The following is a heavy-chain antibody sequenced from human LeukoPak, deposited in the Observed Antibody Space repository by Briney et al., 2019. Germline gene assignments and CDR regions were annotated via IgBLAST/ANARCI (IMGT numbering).Heavy chain of an antibody. D-gene: IGHD3-22*01. CDR3: ARARYYYDSSGYYYGEYFQH. CDR1: GGSFSGYY. J-gene: IGHJ1*01. CDR2: INHSGST. V-gene: IGHV4-34*01. Sequence: ASETLSLTCAVYGGSFSGYYWSWIRQPPGKGLEWIGEINHSGSTNYNPSLKSRVTISVDTSKNQFSLKLSSVTAADTAVYYCARARYYYDSSGYYYGEYFQHWGQGTLVTVSS.